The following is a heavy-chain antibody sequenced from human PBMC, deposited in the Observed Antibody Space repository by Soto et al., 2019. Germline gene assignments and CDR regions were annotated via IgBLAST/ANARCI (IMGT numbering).Heavy chain of an antibody. CDR2: IYYSGST. J-gene: IGHJ4*02. V-gene: IGHV4-31*03. CDR1: GGSISSGGYY. CDR3: ARDMNGVLGMGH. Sequence: QVQLQESGPGLVKPSQTLSLPCTVSGGSISSGGYYWSWIRQHPGKGLEWIGDIYYSGSTYYHPPLKRRVTISVDTSKNQFSLKLSSVTAADTAVYYCARDMNGVLGMGHWGQGTLVTVSS. D-gene: IGHD2-8*01.